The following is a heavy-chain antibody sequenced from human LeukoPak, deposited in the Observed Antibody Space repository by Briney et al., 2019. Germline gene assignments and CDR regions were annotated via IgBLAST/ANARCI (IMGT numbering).Heavy chain of an antibody. CDR1: GGSISSYY. V-gene: IGHV4-4*07. CDR2: FYSSVST. D-gene: IGHD2-2*01. CDR3: ARDRGGVPAAKGAYYFDY. Sequence: SETLSLTCTVPGGSISSYYWSWIRQPAGKGLEWIGRFYSSVSTNYNPSLKSRITMSVDTSKNQFSLKLSSVTAADTAVYYCARDRGGVPAAKGAYYFDYWGQGTLVTVSS. J-gene: IGHJ4*02.